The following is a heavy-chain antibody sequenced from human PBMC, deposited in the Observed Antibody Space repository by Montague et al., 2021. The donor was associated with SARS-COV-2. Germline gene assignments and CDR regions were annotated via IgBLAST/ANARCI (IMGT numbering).Heavy chain of an antibody. CDR2: IGGSAEST. D-gene: IGHD2-2*02. CDR1: GFTFSSYA. CDR3: ASPKDRRYTYTWQTRWYFDL. Sequence: LSCAASGFTFSSYAMSWVRQAPGKGLEWVSGIGGSAESTYYGDSVKGRFTISRDNSKNTLYLQMNSLRAEDTAVYYCASPKDRRYTYTWQTRWYFDLWGRGALVTVSS. J-gene: IGHJ2*01. V-gene: IGHV3-23*01.